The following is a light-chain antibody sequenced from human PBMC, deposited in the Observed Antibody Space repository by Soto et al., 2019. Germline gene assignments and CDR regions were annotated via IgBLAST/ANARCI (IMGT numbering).Light chain of an antibody. CDR1: QSVLYSSNNKDY. CDR3: QQYYSTPYT. J-gene: IGKJ2*01. Sequence: DIVMTQSPDSLAVSLGEGATINCKSSQSVLYSSNNKDYLVWYQQKPGQPPKLLIYWASTRESGVPDRFSGRGSGTDFTLTISSLLAEDVAVYYCQQYYSTPYTFGQGTKVEIK. CDR2: WAS. V-gene: IGKV4-1*01.